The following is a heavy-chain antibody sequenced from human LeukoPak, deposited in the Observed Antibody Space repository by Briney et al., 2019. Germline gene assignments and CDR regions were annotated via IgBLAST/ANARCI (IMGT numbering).Heavy chain of an antibody. CDR3: ARARESMTTAGSYFDF. J-gene: IGHJ4*02. CDR2: IWHSGRT. D-gene: IGHD6-13*01. V-gene: IGHV4-30-2*01. Sequence: SETLSLTCAVSGGSISSGDYSWSWIRQPPGSGLEWIGYIWHSGRTNYNPSLRSRVTISLGRSNNQFSLRLNSVTAADTAVYYCARARESMTTAGSYFDFWGQGTLVTVSS. CDR1: GGSISSGDYS.